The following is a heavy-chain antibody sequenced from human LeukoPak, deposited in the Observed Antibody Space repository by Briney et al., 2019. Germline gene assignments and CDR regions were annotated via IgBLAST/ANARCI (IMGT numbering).Heavy chain of an antibody. Sequence: NPSETLSLTCAVYGVSFSGYYWSWIRQPPGKGLEWIGEINHSGSTNYNPSLKSRVTISVDTSKNQFSLKLSSVTAADTAVYYCARHVLSSWPTFLDYWGQGTLVTVSS. V-gene: IGHV4-34*01. CDR1: GVSFSGYY. D-gene: IGHD6-13*01. CDR3: ARHVLSSWPTFLDY. J-gene: IGHJ4*02. CDR2: INHSGST.